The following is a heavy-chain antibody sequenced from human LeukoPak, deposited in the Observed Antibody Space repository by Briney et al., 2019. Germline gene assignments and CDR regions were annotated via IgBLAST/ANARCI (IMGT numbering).Heavy chain of an antibody. J-gene: IGHJ4*02. CDR3: GRVDCDSSGYYPYYFDY. CDR2: IYPGDSDT. CDR1: GYSFTSYW. Sequence: GESLQISCKGSGYSFTSYWIGWVRQMPGKGLEWMGIIYPGDSDTRYSPSFQGQVTISADKSISTAYLQWSSLKASDTAMYYCGRVDCDSSGYYPYYFDYWGQGTLVTVSS. D-gene: IGHD3-22*01. V-gene: IGHV5-51*01.